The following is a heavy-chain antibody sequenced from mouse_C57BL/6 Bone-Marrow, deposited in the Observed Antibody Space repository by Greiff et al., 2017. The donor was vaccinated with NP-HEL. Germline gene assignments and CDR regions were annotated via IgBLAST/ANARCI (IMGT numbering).Heavy chain of an antibody. J-gene: IGHJ3*01. CDR3: ARSGFIKCSWFAY. Sequence: QVHVKQSGAELARPGASVKLSCKASGYTFTSYGISWVKQRTGQGLEWIGEIYPRSGNTYYNEKFKGKATLTADKSSSTAYMELRSLTSEDSAVYFCARSGFIKCSWFAYWGQGTLVTVSA. D-gene: IGHD1-1*01. CDR2: IYPRSGNT. CDR1: GYTFTSYG. V-gene: IGHV1-81*01.